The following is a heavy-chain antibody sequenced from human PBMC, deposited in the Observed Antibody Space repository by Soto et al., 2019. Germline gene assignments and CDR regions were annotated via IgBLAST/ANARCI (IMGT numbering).Heavy chain of an antibody. CDR2: INTGNDNT. D-gene: IGHD3-10*01. J-gene: IGHJ4*02. Sequence: ASVKVSCKASGYTFTKYALHWVRQAPGQRLEWMGWINTGNDNTRSSQKFQGRVTISRDESTSTAYMELSSLRSEDTAVYYCARNPMVRGVIIIVFDYWGQGTLVTVSS. CDR3: ARNPMVRGVIIIVFDY. CDR1: GYTFTKYA. V-gene: IGHV1-3*04.